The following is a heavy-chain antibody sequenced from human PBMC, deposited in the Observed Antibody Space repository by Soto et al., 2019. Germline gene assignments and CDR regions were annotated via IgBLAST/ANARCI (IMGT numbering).Heavy chain of an antibody. CDR1: GFTLSDNW. Sequence: EVQLVESGGGLVQPGGSLRLSCAASGFTLSDNWIHWVRRAPGKGLVWVPRINNDGSSVTYADSVKGRFTLSRDNAKNTGFLQIDSLRVEETAMYYCVRAPEQRPYDYWGQGTLVTVSS. D-gene: IGHD6-25*01. V-gene: IGHV3-74*03. CDR3: VRAPEQRPYDY. J-gene: IGHJ4*02. CDR2: INNDGSSV.